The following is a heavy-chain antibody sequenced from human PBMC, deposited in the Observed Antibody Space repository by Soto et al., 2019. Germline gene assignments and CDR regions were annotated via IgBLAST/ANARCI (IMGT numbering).Heavy chain of an antibody. V-gene: IGHV3-53*01. J-gene: IGHJ6*02. CDR3: TRSQNGYFDMWTTHGGMDV. D-gene: IGHD3-9*01. Sequence: GGSLRLSCAASGFTFSSNYMSWVRQAPGKGLEWVSILYDGATTYYVESVKGRFTLSRDNSKNTLFLQMNSLRVEDTAVYYCTRSQNGYFDMWTTHGGMDVWGQGTMVTVSS. CDR1: GFTFSSNY. CDR2: LYDGATT.